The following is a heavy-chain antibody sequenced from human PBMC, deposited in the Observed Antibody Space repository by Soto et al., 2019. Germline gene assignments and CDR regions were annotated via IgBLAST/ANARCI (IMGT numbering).Heavy chain of an antibody. CDR1: GGSISSGGYY. CDR3: ARSPGIAVAGAYFQH. V-gene: IGHV4-31*03. Sequence: PSETLSLTCTVSGGSISSGGYYWSWIRQHPGKGLEWIGYIYYSGSTYYNPSLKSRVTISVDTSKNQFSLKLSSVTAADTAVYYCARSPGIAVAGAYFQHWGQGTLVTVSS. D-gene: IGHD6-19*01. J-gene: IGHJ1*01. CDR2: IYYSGST.